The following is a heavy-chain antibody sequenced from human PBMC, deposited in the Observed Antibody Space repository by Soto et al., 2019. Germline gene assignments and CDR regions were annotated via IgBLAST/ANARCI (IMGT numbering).Heavy chain of an antibody. CDR1: GFTFSSYA. Sequence: EVQLLESGGGLVQPGGSLRLSCAASGFTFSSYAMSWVRQAPGKGLEWVSAISGSGGSTYYADSVKGRFTISRDNSKNTMYLQMNSLRDEDTAVYYCAKVRGYCSSTSCYVGSDYWGQGTLVTVSS. V-gene: IGHV3-23*01. D-gene: IGHD2-2*01. CDR3: AKVRGYCSSTSCYVGSDY. J-gene: IGHJ4*02. CDR2: ISGSGGST.